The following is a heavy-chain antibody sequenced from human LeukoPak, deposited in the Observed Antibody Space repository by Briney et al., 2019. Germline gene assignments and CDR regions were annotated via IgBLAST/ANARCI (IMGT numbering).Heavy chain of an antibody. J-gene: IGHJ3*02. D-gene: IGHD1-26*01. V-gene: IGHV4-59*08. CDR3: ARHEWGITNAFDT. CDR1: GGSISSYY. CDR2: IYYSGSA. Sequence: SETLSLTCTVSGGSISSYYWSWIRQPPGKGLEWIGYIYYSGSANYNPSLKSRVIIPVDTSKNQFSLKLNSVTAADTAVYYCARHEWGITNAFDTWGQGTMVTVSS.